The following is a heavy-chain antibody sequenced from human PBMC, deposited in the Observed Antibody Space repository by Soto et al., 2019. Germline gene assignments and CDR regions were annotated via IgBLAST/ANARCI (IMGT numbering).Heavy chain of an antibody. CDR2: IYYSGST. D-gene: IGHD2-15*01. CDR3: ARVKVVVAVHRWSWFDP. Sequence: SETLSLTCTVSGGSISSYYWSWIRQPPGKGLEWIGYIYYSGSTNYNPSLKSRVTISVDTSKNQFSLKLSSVTAADTAVYYCARVKVVVAVHRWSWFDPWGQGTLVTVSS. CDR1: GGSISSYY. V-gene: IGHV4-59*01. J-gene: IGHJ5*02.